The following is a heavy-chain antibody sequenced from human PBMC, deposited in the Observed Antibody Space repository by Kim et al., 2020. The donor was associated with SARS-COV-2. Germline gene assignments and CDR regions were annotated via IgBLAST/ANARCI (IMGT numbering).Heavy chain of an antibody. D-gene: IGHD3-22*01. Sequence: GGSLRLSCAASGFTVSSNYMSWVRQAPGKGLEWVSVIYSGGSTYYADSVKGRFTISRDNSKNTLSLQMNSLRAEDTAVYYCARHSGYYPPHFYFDYWGQGTLVTVSS. V-gene: IGHV3-66*04. CDR3: ARHSGYYPPHFYFDY. CDR2: IYSGGST. J-gene: IGHJ4*02. CDR1: GFTVSSNY.